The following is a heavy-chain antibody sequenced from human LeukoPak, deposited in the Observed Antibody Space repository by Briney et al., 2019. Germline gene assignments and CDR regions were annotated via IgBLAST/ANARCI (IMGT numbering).Heavy chain of an antibody. V-gene: IGHV3-7*03. CDR1: GFTFSSYE. Sequence: PGGSLRLSCAASGFTFSSYEMSWVRQAPGKGLEWVANMKQDGSEKYYVDSVKGRFTISGDNAKNSLYLQMNSLRAEDTAIYYCARDLVQATSAYGYWGQGTLVTVSS. D-gene: IGHD1-26*01. CDR3: ARDLVQATSAYGY. J-gene: IGHJ4*02. CDR2: MKQDGSEK.